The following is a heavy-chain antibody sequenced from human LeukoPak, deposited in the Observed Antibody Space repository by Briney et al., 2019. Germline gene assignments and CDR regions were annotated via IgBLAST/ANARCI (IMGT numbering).Heavy chain of an antibody. CDR3: ARVGGNYDILTGYRYNWFDP. J-gene: IGHJ5*02. V-gene: IGHV1-3*01. D-gene: IGHD3-9*01. CDR1: GYTFTSYA. CDR2: INAGNGNT. Sequence: GASVKVSCKASGYTFTSYAMHWVRQAPGQRLEWRGWINAGNGNTKYSQKFQGRVTITRDTSASTAYMEPSSLRSEDTAVYYCARVGGNYDILTGYRYNWFDPWGQGTLVTVSS.